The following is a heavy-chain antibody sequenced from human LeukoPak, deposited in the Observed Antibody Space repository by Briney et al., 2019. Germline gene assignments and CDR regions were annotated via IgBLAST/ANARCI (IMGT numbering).Heavy chain of an antibody. Sequence: GGSLILSCAASGFTFISYWMHWVRQAPGKGLVWVSRINSDGSSTSYADSVKGRFTISRDNAKNTLYLQMNSLRAEDTAVYYCARDLTWFGELSLYYFDYWGQGTLVTVSS. CDR2: INSDGSST. CDR3: ARDLTWFGELSLYYFDY. V-gene: IGHV3-74*01. J-gene: IGHJ4*02. CDR1: GFTFISYW. D-gene: IGHD3-10*01.